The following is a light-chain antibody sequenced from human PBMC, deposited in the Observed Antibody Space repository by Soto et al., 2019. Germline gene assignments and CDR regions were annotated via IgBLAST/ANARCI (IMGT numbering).Light chain of an antibody. Sequence: DIQMTQSPSSLSASVGDRVAITCRASQNISSFLNWYQEKPGKAPMLLIYAASSLQSGVPSRFSVSGSGTDFTLTISSLQPEDFATYYCQQSHSSPPTFGQGTKLEIK. V-gene: IGKV1-39*01. CDR1: QNISSF. J-gene: IGKJ2*01. CDR2: AAS. CDR3: QQSHSSPPT.